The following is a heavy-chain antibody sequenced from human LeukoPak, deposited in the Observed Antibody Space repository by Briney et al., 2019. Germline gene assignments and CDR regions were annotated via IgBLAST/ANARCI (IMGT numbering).Heavy chain of an antibody. J-gene: IGHJ3*02. CDR1: GFTFSSYG. CDR2: ISYDGSYN. Sequence: GGSLRLSCAASGFTFSSYGMHWVRQAPGKGLEWVAVISYDGSYNYYADSVKGRFTISRDNAKNSLYLQMNSLRDEDTAVYYCARDRERITMVRGVIINAFDIWGQGTMVTVSS. V-gene: IGHV3-30*03. CDR3: ARDRERITMVRGVIINAFDI. D-gene: IGHD3-10*01.